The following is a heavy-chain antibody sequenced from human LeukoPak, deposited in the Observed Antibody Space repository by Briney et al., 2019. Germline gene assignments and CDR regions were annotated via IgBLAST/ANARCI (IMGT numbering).Heavy chain of an antibody. CDR1: SDSISSSSYF. V-gene: IGHV4-39*01. J-gene: IGHJ5*01. CDR3: ARHGGYIYLNWFDP. CDR2: IYYRGRT. D-gene: IGHD6-19*01. Sequence: KPSETLSLTCTVSSDSISSSSYFWGWVRQPPSKGLEWIGNIYYRGRTYYSTSLKSRVTVSIDTSKNQFSLKLTSVTAADTAVYYCARHGGYIYLNWFDPWGQGTLVTVSS.